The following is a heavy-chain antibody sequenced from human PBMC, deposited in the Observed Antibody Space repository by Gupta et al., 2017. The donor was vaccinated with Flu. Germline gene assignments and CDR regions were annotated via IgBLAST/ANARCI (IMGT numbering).Heavy chain of an antibody. J-gene: IGHJ4*02. V-gene: IGHV3-23*01. CDR2: INDSGGDT. CDR3: GKSCGGSYPRSREVDF. D-gene: IGHD1-26*01. Sequence: EVQLLESGGGLVQPGGSLRLSCEASGFTFASDAMNWVRQATGKGLEWVSVINDSGGDTKNADSVKGRPTTSRDNSKNTLFLQMNSLRPEDTAVYYCGKSCGGSYPRSREVDFWGQGVLVTVSS. CDR1: GFTFASDA.